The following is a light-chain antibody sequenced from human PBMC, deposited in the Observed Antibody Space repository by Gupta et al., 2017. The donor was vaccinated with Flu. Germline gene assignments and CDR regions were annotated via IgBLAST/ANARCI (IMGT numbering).Light chain of an antibody. CDR3: QTWGTGTWL. V-gene: IGLV4-69*02. J-gene: IGLJ3*02. CDR2: LNSDGSH. CDR1: SGHSSYA. Sequence: VKLTCTLSSGHSSYAIAWHQQQPEEGPRYLMKLNSDGSHTKGDGIPDRFSGSSSGAERYLTISSLQSEDEADYYCQTWGTGTWLFGGGTKLTVL.